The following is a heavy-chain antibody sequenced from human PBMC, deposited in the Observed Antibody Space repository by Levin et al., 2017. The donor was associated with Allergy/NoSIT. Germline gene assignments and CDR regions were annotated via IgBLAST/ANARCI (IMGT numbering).Heavy chain of an antibody. Sequence: PSETLSLTCAASGFIVSSNYMSWVRQAPGKGLEWVSVIYSGGSTYYADSVKGRFTISRDNSKNTLYLQMNSLRAEDTAVYYCARGGPYCSSTSCYTGLYFDYWGQGTLVTVSS. J-gene: IGHJ4*02. D-gene: IGHD2-2*02. CDR2: IYSGGST. CDR3: ARGGPYCSSTSCYTGLYFDY. V-gene: IGHV3-66*01. CDR1: GFIVSSNY.